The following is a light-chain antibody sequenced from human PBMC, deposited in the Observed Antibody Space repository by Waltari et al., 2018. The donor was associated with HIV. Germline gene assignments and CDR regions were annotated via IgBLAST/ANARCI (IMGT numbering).Light chain of an antibody. CDR2: EVN. Sequence: QSALTQPPSASGSPGQSVTISCTGTSSDIGGYNYVSWYQQYPGKAPKVMIHEVNKRPSGVPDRFSGSKSGNTASLTVSGLQAEDEAYYYCSTWDDKMSGVIFGGGTKLTVL. J-gene: IGLJ2*01. V-gene: IGLV2-8*01. CDR3: STWDDKMSGVI. CDR1: SSDIGGYNY.